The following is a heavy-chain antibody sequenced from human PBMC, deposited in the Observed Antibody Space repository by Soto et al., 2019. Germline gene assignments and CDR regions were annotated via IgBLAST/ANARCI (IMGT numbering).Heavy chain of an antibody. J-gene: IGHJ4*02. D-gene: IGHD3-22*01. V-gene: IGHV1-69*13. Sequence: SVKVSCKASGGTFSSYAISWVRQAPGQGLEWMGGIIPIFGTANYAQKFQGRVTITADESTSTAYMELSSLRSEDTAVYYCARDYYDSSGYSLFICDYWGQGTLVTVSS. CDR3: ARDYYDSSGYSLFICDY. CDR1: GGTFSSYA. CDR2: IIPIFGTA.